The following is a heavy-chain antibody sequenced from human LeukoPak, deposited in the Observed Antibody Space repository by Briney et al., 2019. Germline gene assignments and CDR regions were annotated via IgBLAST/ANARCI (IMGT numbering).Heavy chain of an antibody. Sequence: GGSLRLSCAASGFTFSNYWMNWVRQAPGKGLEWVTNINQDGSEKNYVDSVKGRFTISRDNAKNSLYLQMNSLRAEDTAVYYCARETLMVVADGYYFDSWGQGTLVTVSS. CDR3: ARETLMVVADGYYFDS. CDR2: INQDGSEK. CDR1: GFTFSNYW. D-gene: IGHD2-15*01. J-gene: IGHJ4*02. V-gene: IGHV3-7*01.